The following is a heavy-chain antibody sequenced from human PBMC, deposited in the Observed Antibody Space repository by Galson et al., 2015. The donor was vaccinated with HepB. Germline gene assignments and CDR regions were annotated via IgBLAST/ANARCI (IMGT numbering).Heavy chain of an antibody. V-gene: IGHV3-48*01. D-gene: IGHD2-15*01. Sequence: SLRLSCAASGFTFSSYNMNWLRQAPGKGLEWVSYISSSSSTIWYVDSVKGRFTISRDNAKNSLYLQMNSLRAEDTAVYYCARGLDNCSGGTCGVEFNWFDPWARDPWSPSPQ. CDR2: ISSSSSTI. CDR3: ARGLDNCSGGTCGVEFNWFDP. J-gene: IGHJ5*02. CDR1: GFTFSSYN.